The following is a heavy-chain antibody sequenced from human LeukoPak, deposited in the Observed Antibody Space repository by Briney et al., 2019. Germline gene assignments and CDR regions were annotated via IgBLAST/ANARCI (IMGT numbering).Heavy chain of an antibody. CDR2: ISSSSSYI. Sequence: PGGSLRLSCAASGFTFNNYNMNWVRQAPGKGLEWVSSISSSSSYIYYADSVKGRFTISRDNAKNSLYLQMNSLRAEDTAVYYCARDSPPYCGGDCTTDAFDIWGQGTMVTVSS. J-gene: IGHJ3*02. V-gene: IGHV3-21*01. D-gene: IGHD2-21*02. CDR1: GFTFNNYN. CDR3: ARDSPPYCGGDCTTDAFDI.